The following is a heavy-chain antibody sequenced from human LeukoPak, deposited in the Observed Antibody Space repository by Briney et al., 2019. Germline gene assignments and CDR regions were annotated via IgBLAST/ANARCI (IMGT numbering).Heavy chain of an antibody. CDR1: DYTFTIYY. D-gene: IGHD1-26*01. V-gene: IGHV1-46*01. Sequence: ASVTVSCKASDYTFTIYYIHWVRQAPGRGLEGMGISNPSGGSPRYAQKFQGRITLTRHTSTSTVYMVVSSLRSEDTAVYYCARGVETGGSFDYWGQGTLVTVSS. J-gene: IGHJ4*02. CDR3: ARGVETGGSFDY. CDR2: SNPSGGSP.